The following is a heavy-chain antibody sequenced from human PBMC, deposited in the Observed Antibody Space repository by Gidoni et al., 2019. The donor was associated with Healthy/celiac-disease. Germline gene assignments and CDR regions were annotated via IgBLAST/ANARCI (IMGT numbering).Heavy chain of an antibody. CDR1: GGSISSSSYY. V-gene: IGHV4-39*01. D-gene: IGHD1-1*01. J-gene: IGHJ3*02. CDR2: IYSSGST. Sequence: QLQLQESGPGLVKPSETLSLTCTVSGGSISSSSYYWGWIRQPPGKGLEWIGSIYSSGSTYYNPSLKSRVTISVDTSKNQFSLKLSSVTAADTAVYYCARSYKRGAFDIWGQGTMVTVSS. CDR3: ARSYKRGAFDI.